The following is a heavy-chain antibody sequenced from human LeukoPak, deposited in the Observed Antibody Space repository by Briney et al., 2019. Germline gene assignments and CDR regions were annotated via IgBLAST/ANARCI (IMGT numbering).Heavy chain of an antibody. D-gene: IGHD2-2*01. CDR1: GFTFSSYG. CDR3: ARDFYLSYCSSTSCYAAWFDP. J-gene: IGHJ5*02. CDR2: IRYDGSNK. V-gene: IGHV3-30*02. Sequence: QSGGSLRLSCAASGFTFSSYGMHWVRQAPGKGLEWVAFIRYDGSNKYYADSVKGRFTISRDNSKNTLYLQMNSLRAEDTAVYYCARDFYLSYCSSTSCYAAWFDPWGQGTLVTVSS.